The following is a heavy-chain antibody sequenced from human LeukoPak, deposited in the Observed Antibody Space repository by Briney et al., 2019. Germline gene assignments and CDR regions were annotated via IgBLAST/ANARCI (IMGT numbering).Heavy chain of an antibody. D-gene: IGHD1-14*01. J-gene: IGHJ4*02. V-gene: IGHV2-5*02. CDR3: AHRRSGYNWNHGDFDY. CDR1: GFSLSTTGVG. CDR2: IYWDDDK. Sequence: SGPTLVKPTQTLTLTCSFSGFSLSTTGVGVGWIRQSPGKALEWLALIYWDDDKRYNPSLKIRLTIVKDTSNNHVVPLMTNMDPVDTATYYCAHRRSGYNWNHGDFDYWGQGNPVTVSS.